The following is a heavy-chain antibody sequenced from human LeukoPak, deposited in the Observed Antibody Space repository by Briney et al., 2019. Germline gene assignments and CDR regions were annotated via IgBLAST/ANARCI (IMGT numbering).Heavy chain of an antibody. D-gene: IGHD1-26*01. J-gene: IGHJ4*02. CDR1: GASISNSNW. CDR2: IYYSGRT. CDR3: ASVVYSGSYWIEYYFDY. Sequence: SETLSLTCAVSGASISNSNWWSWVRQPPGKGLEWIGEIYYSGRTNYRSSLTSRVTISVDTCKNQFSLKLSSVTAADTAVYYCASVVYSGSYWIEYYFDYWGQGTLVTVSS. V-gene: IGHV4-4*02.